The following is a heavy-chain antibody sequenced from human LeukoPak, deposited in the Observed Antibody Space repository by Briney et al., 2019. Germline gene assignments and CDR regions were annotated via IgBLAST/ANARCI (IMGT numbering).Heavy chain of an antibody. Sequence: GGSLRLSCAASGLTFSSYGMHWVRQAPGKGLEWVAVISYDGSNKYYADSVKGRFTISRDNSKNTLYLQMNSLRAEDTAVYYCAKDRYGSGTYQDYWGQGTLVTVSS. CDR2: ISYDGSNK. CDR3: AKDRYGSGTYQDY. CDR1: GLTFSSYG. J-gene: IGHJ4*02. D-gene: IGHD3-10*01. V-gene: IGHV3-30*18.